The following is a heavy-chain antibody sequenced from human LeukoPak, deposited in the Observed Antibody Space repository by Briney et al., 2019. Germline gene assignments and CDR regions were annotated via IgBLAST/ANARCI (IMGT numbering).Heavy chain of an antibody. CDR2: IYYSGST. D-gene: IGHD1-26*01. CDR3: ARFRGGSYNDY. J-gene: IGHJ4*02. Sequence: PSETLSLTCTVSGGSISSYYWSWIRQPPGKGLEWIGYIYYSGSTNYNPSLKSRVTISVDTSKNQFSLKLSSVTAADTAVYYCARFRGGSYNDYWGQGTLVTVFS. CDR1: GGSISSYY. V-gene: IGHV4-59*01.